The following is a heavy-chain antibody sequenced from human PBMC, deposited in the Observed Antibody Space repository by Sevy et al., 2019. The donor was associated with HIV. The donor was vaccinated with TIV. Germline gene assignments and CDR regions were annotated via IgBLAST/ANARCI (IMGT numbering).Heavy chain of an antibody. J-gene: IGHJ3*02. CDR2: IIPIFGTA. Sequence: ASVKVSCKASGGTFSSYAISWVRQAPGQGLEWMGGIIPIFGTANYAQKFQGRVTITADESTSTAYMELGSLRSEDTAVYYCARQGYCSGGSCHDAFDIWGQGTMVTVSS. D-gene: IGHD2-15*01. CDR3: ARQGYCSGGSCHDAFDI. V-gene: IGHV1-69*13. CDR1: GGTFSSYA.